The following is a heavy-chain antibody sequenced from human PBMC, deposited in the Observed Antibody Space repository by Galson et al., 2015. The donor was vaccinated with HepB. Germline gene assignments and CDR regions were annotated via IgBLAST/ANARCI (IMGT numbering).Heavy chain of an antibody. V-gene: IGHV3-30-3*01. CDR3: ARGKVPFLYYYDNWGIFDY. CDR1: GFTFSSYA. Sequence: SLRLSCAASGFTFSSYAMHWVRQAPDKGLEWVAAISNDGNNKYSADSVQGRFTISRENSKNTLYLQMNSLRAEDTAVYYCARGKVPFLYYYDNWGIFDYWGQGTLVTVSS. J-gene: IGHJ4*02. D-gene: IGHD3-22*01. CDR2: ISNDGNNK.